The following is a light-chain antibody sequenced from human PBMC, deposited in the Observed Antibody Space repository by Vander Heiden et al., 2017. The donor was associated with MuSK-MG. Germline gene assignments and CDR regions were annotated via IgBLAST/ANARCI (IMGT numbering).Light chain of an antibody. CDR1: SSDVGSYNL. J-gene: IGLJ3*02. CDR3: CSYAGSSPWV. Sequence: QSALTQPASVSGSPGQSITISCTGTSSDVGSYNLVSWYQQHPGKAPKLMIYEVSKRPSVVSNRFSGSTSGNTASLTISGLQAEDAADYYCCSYAGSSPWVFGGGTKLTVL. V-gene: IGLV2-23*02. CDR2: EVS.